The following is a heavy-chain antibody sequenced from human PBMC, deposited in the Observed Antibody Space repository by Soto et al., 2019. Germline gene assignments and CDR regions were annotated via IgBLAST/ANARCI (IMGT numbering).Heavy chain of an antibody. V-gene: IGHV3-11*06. CDR2: ITSSSAYT. Sequence: QVQLVESGGGLVKPEGSLRLSCAASGFTFSDYYMSWMRQAPGKGLEWVSYITSSSAYTKYADSVKGRFTISRDNAKNSLYLQMTSLRAEDTAVYYCARLGGSVVPAAYVDYWGQGTLVAVSS. CDR1: GFTFSDYY. J-gene: IGHJ4*02. CDR3: ARLGGSVVPAAYVDY. D-gene: IGHD2-2*01.